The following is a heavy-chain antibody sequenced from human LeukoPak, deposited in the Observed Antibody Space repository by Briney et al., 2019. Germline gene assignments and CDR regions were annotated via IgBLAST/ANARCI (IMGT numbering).Heavy chain of an antibody. CDR3: AKWSGNSGYYAFDI. V-gene: IGHV3-53*01. Sequence: GGSLRLSCAASGFTVSSTYMSWVRQAPGKGLEWVSVIYSGGSTFYADSLKGRFTISRDNSKNTLYLQMNSLRVEDTALYYCAKWSGNSGYYAFDIWGQGTMVTVSS. CDR2: IYSGGST. J-gene: IGHJ3*02. D-gene: IGHD3-22*01. CDR1: GFTVSSTY.